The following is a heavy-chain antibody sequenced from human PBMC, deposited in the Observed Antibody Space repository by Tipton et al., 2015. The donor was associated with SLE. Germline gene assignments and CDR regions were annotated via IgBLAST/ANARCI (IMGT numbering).Heavy chain of an antibody. CDR2: IDTSGST. V-gene: IGHV4-61*02. CDR1: GDSISSGTYY. D-gene: IGHD3-3*01. CDR3: ARGSRGDFWSGYPYYFDY. J-gene: IGHJ4*02. Sequence: TLSLTCTVSGDSISSGTYYWSWIRQPAGRQLEWIGRIDTSGSTNYSPSLKSRVTLSVDTSKNQFSLKLSSVTAADTAVYYCARGSRGDFWSGYPYYFDYWGQGTLVTVSS.